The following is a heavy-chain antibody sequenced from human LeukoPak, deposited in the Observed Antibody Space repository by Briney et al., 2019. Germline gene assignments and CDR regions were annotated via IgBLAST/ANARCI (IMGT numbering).Heavy chain of an antibody. CDR2: IWYDGSNK. D-gene: IGHD6-19*01. Sequence: GGSLRLSCAASGFTFSSYGMHWVRQAPGKGLEWVAVIWYDGSNKYYADSVKGRFTISRDNSKNTLYLQMNSLRAEDTAVYYCARDNSPFSWLARTSMDVWGQGTTVTVSS. CDR1: GFTFSSYG. CDR3: ARDNSPFSWLARTSMDV. J-gene: IGHJ6*02. V-gene: IGHV3-33*01.